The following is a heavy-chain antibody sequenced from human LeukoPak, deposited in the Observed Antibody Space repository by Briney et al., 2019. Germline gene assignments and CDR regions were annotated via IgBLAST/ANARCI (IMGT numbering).Heavy chain of an antibody. CDR2: YSDNT. CDR1: GFTFSSYA. D-gene: IGHD4/OR15-4a*01. CDR3: ARRAGAYSHPYDY. J-gene: IGHJ4*02. V-gene: IGHV3-23*01. Sequence: PGGSLRLSCVVSGFTFSSYAMSWVRQAPGKGLEWVSFYSDNTHYSDSVKGRFTISRDNSKNTLYLQMNSLRAEDTAVYYCARRAGAYSHPYDYWGQGTLVTVSS.